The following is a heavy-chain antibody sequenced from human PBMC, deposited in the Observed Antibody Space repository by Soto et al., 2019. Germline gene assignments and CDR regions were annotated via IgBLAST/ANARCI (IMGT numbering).Heavy chain of an antibody. CDR1: GFTFSSYA. V-gene: IGHV3-23*01. CDR3: VKAIMYQLLSHYYFDY. Sequence: GGSLRLSCAASGFTFSSYAMSWVRQAPGKGLEWVSAISGSGGSTYYADSVKGRFTISRDNSKNTLYLQMNSLRAEDTAVYYCVKAIMYQLLSHYYFDYWGQGTLVTVSS. D-gene: IGHD2-2*01. J-gene: IGHJ4*02. CDR2: ISGSGGST.